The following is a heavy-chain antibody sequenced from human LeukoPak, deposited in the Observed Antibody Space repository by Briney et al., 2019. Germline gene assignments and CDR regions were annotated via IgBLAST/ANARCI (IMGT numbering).Heavy chain of an antibody. CDR3: ARGVAAAGADAFDI. CDR2: IYHSGST. Sequence: SGTLSLTCAVSGGSITSSNWWSWVRQPPGKGLEWIGEIYHSGSTNYNPSLKSRVTISVDKSKNQFSLKLSSVTAADTAVYYCARGVAAAGADAFDIWGQGTMVTVSS. V-gene: IGHV4-4*02. CDR1: GGSITSSNW. J-gene: IGHJ3*02. D-gene: IGHD6-13*01.